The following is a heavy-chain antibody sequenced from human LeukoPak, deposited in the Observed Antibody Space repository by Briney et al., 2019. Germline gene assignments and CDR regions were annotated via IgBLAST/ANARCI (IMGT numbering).Heavy chain of an antibody. D-gene: IGHD4-17*01. CDR1: GGSFSGYY. CDR3: ARRGDYDPWFDP. V-gene: IGHV4-34*01. Sequence: SETLSLTCAVYGGSFSGYYWSWIRQPPGKGLEWIGEINHSGSTNYNPSLKSRVTISVDTSKNQFSLKLSSVTAADTAVYYCARRGDYDPWFDPRGQGTLVTVSS. CDR2: INHSGST. J-gene: IGHJ5*02.